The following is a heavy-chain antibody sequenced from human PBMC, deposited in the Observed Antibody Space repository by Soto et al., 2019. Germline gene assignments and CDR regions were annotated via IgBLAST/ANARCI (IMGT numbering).Heavy chain of an antibody. D-gene: IGHD3-16*01. Sequence: EVQLLESGGGLVQPGGSLRLSCAASGFTFSNHVMSWVRQAPGKGPEWVSSINSRGDNTYYAGSVRGRFTISSDNSKSTIYLQMNSLRAEDTAIYYCGNGLENHYNYDYWGQGTLVTVSS. J-gene: IGHJ4*02. CDR2: INSRGDNT. CDR1: GFTFSNHV. CDR3: GNGLENHYNYDY. V-gene: IGHV3-23*01.